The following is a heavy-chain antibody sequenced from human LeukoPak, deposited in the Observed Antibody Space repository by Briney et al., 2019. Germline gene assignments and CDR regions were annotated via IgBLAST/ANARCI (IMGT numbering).Heavy chain of an antibody. Sequence: PGRSLRLSCAASGFTFDDYAMHWVRQAPGKGLEWVSGISWNSGSIGCADSVKGRFTISRDNAKNSLYLQMNSLRAEDTAVYYCARDTPGVPAAGERGGYFDYWGQGTLVTVSS. CDR3: ARDTPGVPAAGERGGYFDY. D-gene: IGHD2-2*01. CDR2: ISWNSGSI. CDR1: GFTFDDYA. V-gene: IGHV3-9*01. J-gene: IGHJ4*02.